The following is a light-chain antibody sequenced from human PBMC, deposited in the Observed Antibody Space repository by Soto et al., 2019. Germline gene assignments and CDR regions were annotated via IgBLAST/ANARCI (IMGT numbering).Light chain of an antibody. CDR3: QHSTTWT. CDR1: QGISTS. V-gene: IGKV1-39*01. Sequence: DIQITQAPSSLSASVGDRVTIPCRASQGISTSLNWYPQKPGKATKLLIYAASSLQSGVPSRFSGSGSETDFTLTISSLQPEDFSTYSCQHSTTWTFGQGTKV. J-gene: IGKJ1*01. CDR2: AAS.